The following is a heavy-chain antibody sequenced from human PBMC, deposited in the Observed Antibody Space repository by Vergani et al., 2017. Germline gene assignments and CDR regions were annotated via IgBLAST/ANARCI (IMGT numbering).Heavy chain of an antibody. D-gene: IGHD6-13*01. J-gene: IGHJ4*02. CDR2: IYYSGST. CDR1: GGSISSYY. Sequence: QVQLQESGPGLVKPSETLSLTCTVSGGSISSYYWSWIRQPPGKGLEWIGYIYYSGSTNYNPSLKSRVTISVDTSKNQFSLKLSSVTAADTAVYYCARGHVEAAGIDYWGQGTLVTVSS. CDR3: ARGHVEAAGIDY. V-gene: IGHV4-59*01.